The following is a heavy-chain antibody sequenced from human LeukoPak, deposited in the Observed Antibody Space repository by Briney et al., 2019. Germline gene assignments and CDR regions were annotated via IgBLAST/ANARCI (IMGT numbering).Heavy chain of an antibody. J-gene: IGHJ4*02. CDR1: GFTFRGYS. CDR3: ARDGDGDYVSDY. D-gene: IGHD4-17*01. CDR2: ISSSSSYI. V-gene: IGHV3-21*01. Sequence: GGSLRLSCAASGFTFRGYSMNWVRQAPGKGLEWVSSISSSSSYIYYADSVKGRFTISRDNAKNSLYLQMNSLRAEDTAVYYCARDGDGDYVSDYLGQGTLVTVSS.